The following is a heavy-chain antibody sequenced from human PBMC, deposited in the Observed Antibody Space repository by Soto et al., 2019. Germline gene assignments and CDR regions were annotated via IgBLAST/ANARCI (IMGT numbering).Heavy chain of an antibody. CDR2: IFYSGTA. J-gene: IGHJ4*02. CDR1: GASIDSSAYY. V-gene: IGHV4-39*01. Sequence: SETLSLTCTVSGASIDSSAYYWAWIRQPPGKGLEWIGSIFYSGTAYYNPSLAGRVTMSVDTSKNQFSLNLNSVTAADTAVYFCGRPGGDVVLPSDCWGPGTLVTVSS. D-gene: IGHD2-21*02. CDR3: GRPGGDVVLPSDC.